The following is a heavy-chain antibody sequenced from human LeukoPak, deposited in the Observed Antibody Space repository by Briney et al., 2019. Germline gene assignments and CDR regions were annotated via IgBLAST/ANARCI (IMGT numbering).Heavy chain of an antibody. J-gene: IGHJ3*02. CDR2: ISYDGSNK. CDR3: AKDPRRSDAFDI. V-gene: IGHV3-30*04. CDR1: GFTFSSYA. Sequence: GGSLRLSCAASGFTFSSYAMHWVRQAPGKGLEWVAIISYDGSNKYYADSVKGRFTISRDNSKNTLYLQMNSLRAEDTAVYYCAKDPRRSDAFDIWGQGTMVTVSS.